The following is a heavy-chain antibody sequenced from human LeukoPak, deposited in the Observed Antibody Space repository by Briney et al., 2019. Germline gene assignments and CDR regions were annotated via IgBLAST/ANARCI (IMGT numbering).Heavy chain of an antibody. V-gene: IGHV3-30*03. CDR2: MYYDGISK. CDR3: ARDYYCSGGSCLYFDY. D-gene: IGHD2-15*01. Sequence: GGSLRLSCAASGFTFCSYGMHWVCQAPGKGLEWVAVMYYDGISKYYADSVKGRFTISRDNSNNTLYLQMNSLGVVWICVYYCARDYYCSGGSCLYFDYWGQGTLVTVSS. J-gene: IGHJ4*02. CDR1: GFTFCSYG.